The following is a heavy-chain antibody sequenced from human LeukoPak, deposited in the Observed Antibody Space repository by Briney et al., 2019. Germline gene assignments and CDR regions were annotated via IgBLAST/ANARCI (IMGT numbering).Heavy chain of an antibody. CDR2: INPSGGST. Sequence: ASVKVSCKASGYTFTSYYMHWVRQAPVQGLEWMGIINPSGGSTSYAQKFQGRVTMTRDMSTSTVYMELSSLRSEDTAVYYCARDLVVAATVGNWFDPWGQGTLVTVSS. CDR1: GYTFTSYY. J-gene: IGHJ5*02. CDR3: ARDLVVAATVGNWFDP. D-gene: IGHD2-15*01. V-gene: IGHV1-46*01.